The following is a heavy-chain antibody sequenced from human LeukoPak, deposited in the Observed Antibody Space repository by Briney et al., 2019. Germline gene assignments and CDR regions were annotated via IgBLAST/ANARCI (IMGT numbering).Heavy chain of an antibody. CDR2: IYSGGST. CDR1: GFTFNFYW. J-gene: IGHJ3*02. V-gene: IGHV3-53*01. CDR3: AKDQGLVGDAFDI. Sequence: GGSLRLSCAASGFTFNFYWMSWVRQAPGKGLEWVSLIYSGGSTYYADSVRGRFTTSRDNSKNTLYLQMNSLRPEDTAVYYCAKDQGLVGDAFDIWGQGTMVTVSS. D-gene: IGHD2-2*01.